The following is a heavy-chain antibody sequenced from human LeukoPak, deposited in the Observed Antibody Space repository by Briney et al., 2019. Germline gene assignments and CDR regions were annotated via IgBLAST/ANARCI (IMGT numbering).Heavy chain of an antibody. V-gene: IGHV5-51*01. CDR1: GNTFNTRW. D-gene: IGHD4-23*01. CDR3: ARLTGGNFHCPMDV. CDR2: IYPGDSDT. J-gene: IGHJ6*02. Sequence: GESLKISCKGSGNTFNTRWIAWVRQMPGKGLEWMGIIYPGDSDTRYSPSFQGQVTISADKSITTAYLQWSSLKASDTAMYYCARLTGGNFHCPMDVWGQGTTVTVSS.